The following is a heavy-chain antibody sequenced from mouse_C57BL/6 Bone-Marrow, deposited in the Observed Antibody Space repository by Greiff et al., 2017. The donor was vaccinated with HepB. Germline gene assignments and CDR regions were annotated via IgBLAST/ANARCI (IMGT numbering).Heavy chain of an antibody. CDR2: INPNNGGT. CDR3: ARWDVVATPYWYCDV. CDR1: GYTFTDYN. V-gene: IGHV1-18*01. D-gene: IGHD1-1*01. Sequence: VQLQQSGPELVKPGASVKIPCKASGYTFTDYNMDWVKQSHGKSLEWIGDINPNNGGTIYNQKFKGKATLTVDKSSSTAYMELRSLTSEDTAVYYCARWDVVATPYWYCDVWGTGTTVTVSS. J-gene: IGHJ1*03.